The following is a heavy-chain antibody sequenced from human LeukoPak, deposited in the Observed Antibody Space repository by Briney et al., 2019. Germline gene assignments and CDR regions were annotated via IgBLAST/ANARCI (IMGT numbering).Heavy chain of an antibody. CDR2: ISGSGGST. CDR1: GFTFSSYA. J-gene: IGHJ4*02. D-gene: IGHD2-15*01. Sequence: GGSLRLSCAASGFTFSSYAMSWVRQAPGKGLEWVSTISGSGGSTYYADSVKGRFTISRDNFKNTLFLQMNSLRAEVMAVYYCARDRAVVADPFDYWGQGTLVTVSS. CDR3: ARDRAVVADPFDY. V-gene: IGHV3-23*01.